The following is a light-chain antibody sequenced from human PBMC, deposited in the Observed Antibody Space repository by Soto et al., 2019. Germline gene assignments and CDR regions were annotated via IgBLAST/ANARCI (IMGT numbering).Light chain of an antibody. CDR1: RSNIGSNT. Sequence: QSVLTQPPSASGTPGHRVTISCSGSRSNIGSNTVNLYQQLPGTAPKLLIYSNNQRPSGVPDRFSGSKSGTSASLAISGLQSEDEADYYCAAWDDSLNGLVVFGGGTKLTVL. V-gene: IGLV1-44*01. J-gene: IGLJ2*01. CDR2: SNN. CDR3: AAWDDSLNGLVV.